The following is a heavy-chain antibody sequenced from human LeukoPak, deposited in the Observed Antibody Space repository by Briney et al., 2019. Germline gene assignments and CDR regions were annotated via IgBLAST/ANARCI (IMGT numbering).Heavy chain of an antibody. D-gene: IGHD3-3*02. V-gene: IGHV3-7*03. Sequence: GGSLRLSCAASGFTFSSYWMSWVRQAPGKGLEWVANIKQDGSEKYYVDSVKGRFTISRDNSKNTLYLQMNSLRAEDTAVYYCVHFTENYGMDVWGQGTTVTASS. CDR3: VHFTENYGMDV. J-gene: IGHJ6*02. CDR1: GFTFSSYW. CDR2: IKQDGSEK.